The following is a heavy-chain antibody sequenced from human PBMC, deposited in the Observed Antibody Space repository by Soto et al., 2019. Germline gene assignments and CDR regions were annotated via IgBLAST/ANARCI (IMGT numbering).Heavy chain of an antibody. CDR3: ANFQLKYNWNYESSGFDY. J-gene: IGHJ4*02. V-gene: IGHV3-30*18. D-gene: IGHD1-7*01. Sequence: GGSLRLSCAASGFTFSSYGMHWVRQAPGKGLEWVAVISYDGSNKYYADSVKGRFTISRDNSKNTLYLQMNSLRAEDTAVYYCANFQLKYNWNYESSGFDYWGQGTLVTVSS. CDR1: GFTFSSYG. CDR2: ISYDGSNK.